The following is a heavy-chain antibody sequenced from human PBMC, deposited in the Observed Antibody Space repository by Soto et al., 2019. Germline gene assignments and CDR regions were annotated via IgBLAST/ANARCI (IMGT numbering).Heavy chain of an antibody. CDR2: INHSGAT. CDR1: GGSFSGHY. Sequence: PSETLSLTCAVYGGSFSGHYWSWIRQSPGRGLEWIGEINHSGATNYSPSLKSRITLLVDTSKNQFSLKLRSVTAADTAVYYCVRGITLIEAVQGGAPDKYYFDSWGQGTLVTVSS. D-gene: IGHD3-22*01. J-gene: IGHJ4*02. CDR3: VRGITLIEAVQGGAPDKYYFDS. V-gene: IGHV4-34*01.